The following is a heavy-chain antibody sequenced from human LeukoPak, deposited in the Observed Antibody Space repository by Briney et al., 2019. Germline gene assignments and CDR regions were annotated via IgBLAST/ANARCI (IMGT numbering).Heavy chain of an antibody. CDR1: GFTFSNYA. CDR3: PTGNGWPWCFDP. Sequence: GGSLRLSCAASGFTFSNYAMNSVRQAPGKGLEWVSAISGSGGSTYNADSVKGRFTISRDNSKNTLYLQLNRLRGEDTAVYYCPTGNGWPWCFDPWGQGTLVTVSS. J-gene: IGHJ5*02. D-gene: IGHD6-19*01. V-gene: IGHV3-23*01. CDR2: ISGSGGST.